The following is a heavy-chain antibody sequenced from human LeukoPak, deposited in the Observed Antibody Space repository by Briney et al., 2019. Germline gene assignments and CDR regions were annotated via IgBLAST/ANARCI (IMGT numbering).Heavy chain of an antibody. CDR1: GYTFTRHG. V-gene: IGHV1-18*01. CDR3: ARDPSNTSGNYPYFDY. J-gene: IGHJ4*02. CDR2: ISAYNGDT. D-gene: IGHD3-22*01. Sequence: RASVKVSRKASGYTFTRHGISWVRQAPGQGLEWMGWISAYNGDTKCAQNFQGRVTITTDTSTTTAYMELRSLRSDDTAVYYCARDPSNTSGNYPYFDYWGQGTLVTVSS.